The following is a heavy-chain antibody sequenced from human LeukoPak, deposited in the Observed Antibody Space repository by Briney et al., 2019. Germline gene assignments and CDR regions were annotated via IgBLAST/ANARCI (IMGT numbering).Heavy chain of an antibody. J-gene: IGHJ6*03. D-gene: IGHD1-1*01. CDR1: GYIFIGYY. CDR2: INPYSGDT. Sequence: ASVKVSCEASGYIFIGYYIHWVRQAPGQGLEWMGWINPYSGDTNYAQKFQGRVTMTRDTSISTAHMELSRLMSDDTAVYYCAKVAGTTPNHYYYYMDVWGRGTTVTVSS. CDR3: AKVAGTTPNHYYYYMDV. V-gene: IGHV1-2*02.